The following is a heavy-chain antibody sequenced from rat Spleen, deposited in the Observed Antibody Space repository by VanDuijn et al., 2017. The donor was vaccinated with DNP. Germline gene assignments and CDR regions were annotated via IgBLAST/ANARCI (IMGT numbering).Heavy chain of an antibody. V-gene: IGHV3-1*01. CDR1: GYSLTSTY. CDR2: INYSGST. Sequence: EVQLQESGPGLVKPSQSLSLTCSVTGYSLTSTYWGWIRKFPGNKMEWIGYINYSGSTGYNPSLKSRISITRDTSKNQFFLQLNSVTTEDTARYYCARQDYSSYIYVPSGYFDFWGPGTMVTVSS. J-gene: IGHJ1*01. CDR3: ARQDYSSYIYVPSGYFDF. D-gene: IGHD1-2*01.